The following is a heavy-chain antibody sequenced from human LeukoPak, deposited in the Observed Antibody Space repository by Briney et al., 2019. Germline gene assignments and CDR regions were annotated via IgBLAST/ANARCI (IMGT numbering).Heavy chain of an antibody. V-gene: IGHV4-59*01. D-gene: IGHD6-19*01. CDR3: ARVRISSGWFAHFDY. CDR1: GGSISDFH. Sequence: SETLSLTCTVSGGSISDFHWSWIRQPPGKPLEWIGYFHYSGSTNYNPSLKSRVTISIDTSKNQFSLNLSSVTAADTAVYYCARVRISSGWFAHFDYWGQGTLVTVSS. J-gene: IGHJ4*02. CDR2: FHYSGST.